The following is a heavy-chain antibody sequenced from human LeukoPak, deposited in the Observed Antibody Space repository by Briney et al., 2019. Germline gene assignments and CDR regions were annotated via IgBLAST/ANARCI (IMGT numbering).Heavy chain of an antibody. D-gene: IGHD3-16*01. CDR1: GVSISSSSYY. Sequence: PSETLSLTCTVSGVSISSSSYYWGWIRQPPGKGLEWIGSIYYSGSTYYNPSLKSRVTISVDTSKNQFSLKLSSVTAADTAVYYCARHGAGPNWFDPWGQGTLVTVSS. J-gene: IGHJ5*02. V-gene: IGHV4-39*01. CDR3: ARHGAGPNWFDP. CDR2: IYYSGST.